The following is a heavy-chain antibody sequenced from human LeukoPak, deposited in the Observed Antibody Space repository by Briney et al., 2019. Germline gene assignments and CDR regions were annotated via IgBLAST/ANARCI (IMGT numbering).Heavy chain of an antibody. CDR3: ARGRGIQLWRFDY. D-gene: IGHD5-18*01. Sequence: GGSLRLSCAASGFTFSNYAMSWVRQAPGKGLEWVSAISGSGDSTYNADSGRGRFTISRDNSKTTLFLQMNSLRAEDTAVYYGARGRGIQLWRFDYWGQGTLVTVSS. J-gene: IGHJ4*02. CDR1: GFTFSNYA. CDR2: ISGSGDST. V-gene: IGHV3-23*01.